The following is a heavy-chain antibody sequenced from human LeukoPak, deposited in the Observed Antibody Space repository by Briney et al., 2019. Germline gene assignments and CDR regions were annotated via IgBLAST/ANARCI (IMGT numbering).Heavy chain of an antibody. CDR1: GFTASSNF. J-gene: IGHJ4*02. Sequence: GSLRLSCAASGFTASSNFMSWVRPAPGKGLEWVSVILTAGKTYYAASVKGRFTISRDFSKNTVFLHMNSLRAEDTAMYYCARGDDSGYYDYFDYWGQGALVTVSS. CDR2: ILTAGKT. V-gene: IGHV3-53*01. CDR3: ARGDDSGYYDYFDY. D-gene: IGHD3-22*01.